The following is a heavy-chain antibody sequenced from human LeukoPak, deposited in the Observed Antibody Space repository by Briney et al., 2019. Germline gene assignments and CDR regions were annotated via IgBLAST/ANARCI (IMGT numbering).Heavy chain of an antibody. CDR1: GYTFTSYD. CDR2: MNPNSGNT. Sequence: ASVKVSCKASGYTFTSYDINWGRQATGQGLEWMGWMNPNSGNTGYAQKFQGRVTMTRNTSISTAYMELSSLRSEDTAVYYCTRGQGTTRPPSFDYWGQGTLVTVSS. CDR3: TRGQGTTRPPSFDY. D-gene: IGHD4-17*01. V-gene: IGHV1-8*01. J-gene: IGHJ4*02.